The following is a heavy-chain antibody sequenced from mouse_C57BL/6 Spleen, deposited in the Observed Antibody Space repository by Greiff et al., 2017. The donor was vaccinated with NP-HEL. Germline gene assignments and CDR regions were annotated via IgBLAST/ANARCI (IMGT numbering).Heavy chain of an antibody. Sequence: VHVKQSGPVLVKPGASVKMSCKASGYTFTDYYMNWVKQSHGKSLEWIGVINPYNGGTSYNQKFKGKATLTVDKSSSTAYMELNSLTSEDSAVYYCARSPYDYDGGYYAMDYWGQGTSVTVSS. D-gene: IGHD2-4*01. CDR1: GYTFTDYY. V-gene: IGHV1-19*01. CDR2: INPYNGGT. J-gene: IGHJ4*01. CDR3: ARSPYDYDGGYYAMDY.